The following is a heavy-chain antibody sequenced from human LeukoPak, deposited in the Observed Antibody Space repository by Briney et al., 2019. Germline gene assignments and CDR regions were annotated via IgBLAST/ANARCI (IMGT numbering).Heavy chain of an antibody. CDR3: ARGSGQLRHNWFDP. D-gene: IGHD2-2*01. J-gene: IGHJ5*02. V-gene: IGHV1-8*01. CDR1: GYTFTSYD. CDR2: MNPNSGNT. Sequence: ASVKVSCKASGYTFTSYDINWVRQATGQGLEWMGWMNPNSGNTGYAQKFQGGVTMTRNTSISTAYMELSSLRSEDTAVYYCARGSGQLRHNWFDPWGQGTLVTVSS.